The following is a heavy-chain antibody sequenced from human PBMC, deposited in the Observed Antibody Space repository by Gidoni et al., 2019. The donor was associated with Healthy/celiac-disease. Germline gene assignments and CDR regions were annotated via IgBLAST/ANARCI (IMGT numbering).Heavy chain of an antibody. CDR3: ARDSVDTAMASYFDY. CDR1: GGTFSSYA. Sequence: VQLVQSGAEVKKHGSSVKVYCMASGGTFSSYAISWVRQAPGQGLEWMGRIIPILGIANYAQKFQGRVTITADKSTSTAYMELSSLRSEDAAVYYCARDSVDTAMASYFDYWGQGTLVTVSS. V-gene: IGHV1-69*04. J-gene: IGHJ4*02. D-gene: IGHD5-18*01. CDR2: IIPILGIA.